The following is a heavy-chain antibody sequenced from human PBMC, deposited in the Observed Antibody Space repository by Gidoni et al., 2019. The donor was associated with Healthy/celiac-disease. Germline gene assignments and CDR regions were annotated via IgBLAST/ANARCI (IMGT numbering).Heavy chain of an antibody. CDR2: ISGSGGRT. CDR1: GFPFSGYA. CDR3: ASMGDGYNYPYYFDY. J-gene: IGHJ4*02. V-gene: IGHV3-23*01. D-gene: IGHD5-12*01. Sequence: EVQLLESGGGLVQPGRSLRLSCAAPGFPFSGYAMSWVRQAPGKGLEWVSGISGSGGRTYYADSVKGRFTISGDNSKNTPYLQMNSLRAEDTAVYYCASMGDGYNYPYYFDYWGQGTLVTVSS.